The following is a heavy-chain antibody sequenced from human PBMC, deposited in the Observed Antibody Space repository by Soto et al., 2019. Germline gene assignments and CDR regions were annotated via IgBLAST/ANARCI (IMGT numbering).Heavy chain of an antibody. CDR2: IWYDGSNK. CDR3: ATEVGPHRVYYDSSGYYYAHLDY. Sequence: GVSLRLSCAAAGFTFSSYCMHWVRQAPGKGLEWLAVIWYDGSNKYYADSAKGRFTISRDNSRNTLSLQMNSMRAEDTAVYYCATEVGPHRVYYDSSGYYYAHLDYWGQRTLVTVSS. V-gene: IGHV3-33*02. J-gene: IGHJ4*02. CDR1: GFTFSSYC. D-gene: IGHD3-22*01.